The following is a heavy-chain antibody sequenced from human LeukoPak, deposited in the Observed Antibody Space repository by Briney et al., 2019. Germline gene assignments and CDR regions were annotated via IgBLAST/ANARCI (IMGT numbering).Heavy chain of an antibody. CDR1: GFTFSSYG. CDR2: ISGSGGTT. Sequence: PGESLRLSCAASGFTFSSYGMSGVRQAPGKGLEWVSSISGSGGTTYYADSVKGRFISSRDNSKNTLYLQMYSLRADDTAVYSCAKGPPTVMANAFHIWGQGTMVTVS. CDR3: AKGPPTVMANAFHI. D-gene: IGHD5-18*01. V-gene: IGHV3-23*01. J-gene: IGHJ3*02.